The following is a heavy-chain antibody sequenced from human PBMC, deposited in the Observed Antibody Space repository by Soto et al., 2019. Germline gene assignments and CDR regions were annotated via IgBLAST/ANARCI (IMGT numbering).Heavy chain of an antibody. D-gene: IGHD1-26*01. J-gene: IGHJ4*02. CDR1: GFTFSSYA. Sequence: EVQLLESGGGLVQPGGSLRLSCAASGFTFSSYAMSWVRQAPGKGLEWVSAISGSGGSTYYADSVKGRFTISRENSKNTLYLQMNSLRAEDTAVYYCAKGIQIVGATSVYWGQGSLVTVSS. CDR2: ISGSGGST. V-gene: IGHV3-23*01. CDR3: AKGIQIVGATSVY.